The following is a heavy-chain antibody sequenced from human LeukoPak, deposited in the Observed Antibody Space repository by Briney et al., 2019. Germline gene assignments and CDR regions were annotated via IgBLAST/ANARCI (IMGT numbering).Heavy chain of an antibody. CDR2: FYYSGST. V-gene: IGHV4-59*01. CDR1: GGSISSYY. D-gene: IGHD4-17*01. CDR3: ARAVSSVTKYYYYYMDV. Sequence: SETLSLTCTVSGGSISSYYWSWIRQPPGKGLEWIGYFYYSGSTNYNPSLKSRVTISVDTSKNQFSLKLSSVTAADTAVYYCARAVSSVTKYYYYYMDVWGKGTTVTVSS. J-gene: IGHJ6*03.